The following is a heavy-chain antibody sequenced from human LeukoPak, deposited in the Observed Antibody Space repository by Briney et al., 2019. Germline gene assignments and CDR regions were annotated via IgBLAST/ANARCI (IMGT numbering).Heavy chain of an antibody. CDR2: IRTRAFGETT. D-gene: IGHD1-26*01. CDR3: SRGRSTTLDY. J-gene: IGHJ4*02. CDR1: GFTFGDYS. V-gene: IGHV3-49*04. Sequence: GGSLRLSCTASGFTFGDYSLSWVRQAPGKGLEWVGFIRTRAFGETTNYAASGKGRFTISRDASKTIAYLQMYSLKTEDTAVYYCSRGRSTTLDYWGQGTLVTVSS.